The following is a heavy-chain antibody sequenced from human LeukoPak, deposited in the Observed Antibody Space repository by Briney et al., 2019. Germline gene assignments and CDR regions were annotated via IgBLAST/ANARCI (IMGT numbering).Heavy chain of an antibody. CDR2: ISGSGGST. CDR3: ARRLGYCSSTSCYNNWFDP. Sequence: GGSLRLSCAASGFTFSSYAMSWDRKAPGRGLEWVSAISGSGGSTYYADSVKGRFTISRDNSKNTLYLQMNSLRAEDTAVYYCARRLGYCSSTSCYNNWFDPWGQGTLVTVSS. D-gene: IGHD2-2*02. V-gene: IGHV3-23*01. CDR1: GFTFSSYA. J-gene: IGHJ5*02.